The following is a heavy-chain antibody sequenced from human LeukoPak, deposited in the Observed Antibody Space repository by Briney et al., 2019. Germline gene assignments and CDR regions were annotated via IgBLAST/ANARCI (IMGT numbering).Heavy chain of an antibody. V-gene: IGHV3-7*03. J-gene: IGHJ4*03. CDR3: ARDGGYCSSTSCYPYFDY. CDR2: IKQDGSEK. Sequence: GGSLRLSCAASGFTFSTYCMSWVRQAPGKGLEWVANIKQDGSEKYYVDSVKGRFTISRDNAKNSLYLHMNSLRAEDTAVYYCARDGGYCSSTSCYPYFDYWGKGTTVTVSS. D-gene: IGHD2-2*01. CDR1: GFTFSTYC.